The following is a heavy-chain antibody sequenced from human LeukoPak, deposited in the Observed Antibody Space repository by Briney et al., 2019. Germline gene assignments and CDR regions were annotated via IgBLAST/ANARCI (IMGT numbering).Heavy chain of an antibody. CDR2: IYTSGST. D-gene: IGHD2-2*01. J-gene: IGHJ4*02. V-gene: IGHV4-4*07. CDR3: ARQAGSYAFYYYDY. CDR1: GGSISNYY. Sequence: SETLSLTCTVSGGSISNYYWSWVRQPAGKGLEWIGRIYTSGSTTYNPSLKSRVTMSVDTSKNQFSLKLTSVTAADTAVYYCARQAGSYAFYYYDYWGQGTLVTVSS.